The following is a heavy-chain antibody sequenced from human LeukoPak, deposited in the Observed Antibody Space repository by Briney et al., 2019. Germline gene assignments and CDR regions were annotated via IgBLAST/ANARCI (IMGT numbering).Heavy chain of an antibody. CDR1: GYTFTSYD. D-gene: IGHD3-3*01. CDR2: MNPNSGNT. CDR3: ARGLLRFLEWIDSDYYYMDV. J-gene: IGHJ6*03. Sequence: ASVKVSCKASGYTFTSYDINWVRQATGQGLEWMGWMNPNSGNTGYAQKFQGRVTITRNTSISTAYMELSSLRSEDTAVYYCARGLLRFLEWIDSDYYYMDVWGKGTTVTVSS. V-gene: IGHV1-8*03.